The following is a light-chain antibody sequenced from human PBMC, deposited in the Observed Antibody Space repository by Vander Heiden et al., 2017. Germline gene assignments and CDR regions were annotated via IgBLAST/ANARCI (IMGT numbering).Light chain of an antibody. J-gene: IGKJ2*01. CDR3: QQYGSSPQYT. CDR2: GAS. CDR1: QSVSSSY. V-gene: IGKV3-20*01. Sequence: EIVLTQSPGTLPLSPGARATLSCRASQSVSSSYLAWYQQKPGRAPRLLVYGASSRATGIPDRFSGSGSGTDFTLTISRLEPEDFAVYYCQQYGSSPQYTFGQGTKLEIK.